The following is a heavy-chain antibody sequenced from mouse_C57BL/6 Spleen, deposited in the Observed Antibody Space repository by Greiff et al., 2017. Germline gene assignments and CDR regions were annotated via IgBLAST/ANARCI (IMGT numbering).Heavy chain of an antibody. J-gene: IGHJ4*01. CDR1: GYAFSSSW. Sequence: QVQLQQSGPELVKPGASVKISCKASGYAFSSSWMNWVKQRPGKGLEWIGRIYPGDGDTNYNGKFKGKATLTADKSSSTAYMQLSSLTSEDSAVYFGALAYYSNYRAMDYWGQGTSVTVSA. CDR2: IYPGDGDT. D-gene: IGHD2-5*01. V-gene: IGHV1-82*01. CDR3: ALAYYSNYRAMDY.